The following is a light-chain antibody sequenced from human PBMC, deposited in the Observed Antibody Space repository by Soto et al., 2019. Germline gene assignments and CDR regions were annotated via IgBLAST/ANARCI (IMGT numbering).Light chain of an antibody. CDR1: QSVSSSY. J-gene: IGKJ2*01. Sequence: EIVLTQSPGTLSLSPGERATLLCRASQSVSSSYFAWYQQKPGQAPRLLIYDASSRATGIPDRFSGSGSGTDFTLTISRLEPEDFAVYFCQQYGSSPQTFGQGTKLEIK. CDR2: DAS. V-gene: IGKV3-20*01. CDR3: QQYGSSPQT.